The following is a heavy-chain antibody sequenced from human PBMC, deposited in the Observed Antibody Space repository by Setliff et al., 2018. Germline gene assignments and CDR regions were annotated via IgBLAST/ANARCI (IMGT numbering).Heavy chain of an antibody. Sequence: SETLSLTCTVSGGSISSYYWSWIRQPPGKGLEWIGYIYYSGSTNYNPSLKSRVTISVDTSKNQFSLKLSSVTAADTAVYYCASRTYYDYLWGSYRRNDAFDIWGQGTMVTVSS. V-gene: IGHV4-59*01. CDR2: IYYSGST. CDR3: ASRTYYDYLWGSYRRNDAFDI. D-gene: IGHD3-16*02. CDR1: GGSISSYY. J-gene: IGHJ3*02.